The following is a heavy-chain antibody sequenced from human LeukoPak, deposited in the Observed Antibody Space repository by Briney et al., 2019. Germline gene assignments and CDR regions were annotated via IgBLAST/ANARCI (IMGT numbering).Heavy chain of an antibody. Sequence: GGSLRLSCAASGFTFSSYSMNWVPQAPGKGLEWVSSISSSSSYIYYADSVKGRFTISRDNAKNSLYLQMNSLRAEDTAVYYCARDARERLHFDYWGQGALVTVSS. CDR2: ISSSSSYI. J-gene: IGHJ4*02. CDR3: ARDARERLHFDY. CDR1: GFTFSSYS. V-gene: IGHV3-21*01. D-gene: IGHD1-26*01.